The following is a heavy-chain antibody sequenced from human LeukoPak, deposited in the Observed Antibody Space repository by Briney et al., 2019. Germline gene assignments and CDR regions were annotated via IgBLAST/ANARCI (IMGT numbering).Heavy chain of an antibody. Sequence: SETLSLTCTVSGGSISSYYLGWIRQPPGKGLEWIGSIYHSGSTYYNPSLKSRVTISVDTSKNHFSLKLSSVTAADTAIYYRARDEGGSTRPPPAYNWFDPWGQGTLVTVSS. CDR2: IYHSGST. CDR1: GGSISSYY. J-gene: IGHJ5*02. CDR3: ARDEGGSTRPPPAYNWFDP. D-gene: IGHD1-1*01. V-gene: IGHV4-39*07.